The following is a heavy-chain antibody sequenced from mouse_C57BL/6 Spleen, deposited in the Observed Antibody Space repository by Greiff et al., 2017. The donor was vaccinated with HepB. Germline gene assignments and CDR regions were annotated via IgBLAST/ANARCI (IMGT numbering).Heavy chain of an antibody. D-gene: IGHD2-4*01. CDR3: ARGGYYDYLSWFAY. CDR1: GFTFSDYG. J-gene: IGHJ3*01. CDR2: ISSGSSTI. V-gene: IGHV5-17*01. Sequence: EVHLVESGGGLVKPGGSLKLSCAASGFTFSDYGMHWVRQAPEKGLEWVAYISSGSSTIYYADTLKGRFTISRDNAKNNLFLQMTSLRSEDTAMYYCARGGYYDYLSWFAYWGQGTLVTVSA.